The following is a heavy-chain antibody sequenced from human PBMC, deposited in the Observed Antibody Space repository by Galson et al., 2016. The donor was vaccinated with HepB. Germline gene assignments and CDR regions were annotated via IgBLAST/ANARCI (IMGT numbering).Heavy chain of an antibody. CDR3: VRDNRGLGDF. D-gene: IGHD1-14*01. CDR1: GFIFSSHF. CDR2: VRRDDSNT. J-gene: IGHJ4*02. V-gene: IGHV3-74*01. Sequence: SLRLSCAASGFIFSSHFMDWVRQSPGKGLVWVSRVRRDDSNTDYADSVKGRFTISRDNAKNILYLQMNSLTVDETAMYYCVRDNRGLGDFWGRGTLVTVSS.